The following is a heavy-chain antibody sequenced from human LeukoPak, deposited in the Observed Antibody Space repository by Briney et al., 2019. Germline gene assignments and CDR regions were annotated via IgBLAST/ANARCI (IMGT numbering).Heavy chain of an antibody. CDR3: ALPRGGYSSSPFDY. J-gene: IGHJ4*02. V-gene: IGHV1-46*01. CDR1: GYTLTKYY. D-gene: IGHD5-12*01. CDR2: INPSGAST. Sequence: ASVKASCKASGYTLTKYYIHWVRQAPGQGLEWIAIINPSGASTNYAQRFQGRVTVTKDTSTSTVYMELSSLTSDDTAVYYCALPRGGYSSSPFDYWGQGTLLTVSS.